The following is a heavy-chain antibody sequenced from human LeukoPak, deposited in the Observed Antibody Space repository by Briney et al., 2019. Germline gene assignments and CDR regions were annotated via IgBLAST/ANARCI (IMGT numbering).Heavy chain of an antibody. Sequence: GGSLRLSCAASGFTFSNYWMSWVRQAPGKGLEWVANIKLDGSEEYYVDSVKGRFTISRDNARNSLFLQMNSLRAEDTAVYYCARTGYDNNGFYYSIFQQWGQGTLVSVSS. D-gene: IGHD3-22*01. CDR2: IKLDGSEE. CDR1: GFTFSNYW. J-gene: IGHJ1*01. V-gene: IGHV3-7*01. CDR3: ARTGYDNNGFYYSIFQQ.